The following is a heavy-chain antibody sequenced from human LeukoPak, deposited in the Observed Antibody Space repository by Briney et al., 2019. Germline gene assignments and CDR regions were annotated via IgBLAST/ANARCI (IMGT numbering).Heavy chain of an antibody. CDR1: GFTFSSYG. CDR2: ISGSGGST. V-gene: IGHV3-23*01. Sequence: GGSLRLSCAASGFTFSSYGMHWVRQAPGKGLEWVSAISGSGGSTYYADSVKGRFTISRDNSKNTLYLQMNSLRAEDTAVYYCAKPQYYYDSSGYYYVGSPVGWFDPWGQGTLVTVSS. J-gene: IGHJ5*02. CDR3: AKPQYYYDSSGYYYVGSPVGWFDP. D-gene: IGHD3-22*01.